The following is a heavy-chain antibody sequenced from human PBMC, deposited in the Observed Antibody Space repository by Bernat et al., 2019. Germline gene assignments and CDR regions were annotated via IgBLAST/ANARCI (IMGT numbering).Heavy chain of an antibody. D-gene: IGHD5-12*01. Sequence: QVQLVESGGGVVQPGRSLRLSCAASGFTFSSYAMHWVRQAPGKGLEWVAVISYDGSNKYYADSVKGRFTISRDNSKNTLYLQMNSLRAEDTAVYYCARETYSGYDSSGLGAFDIWGQGTMVTVSS. J-gene: IGHJ3*02. V-gene: IGHV3-30*01. CDR2: ISYDGSNK. CDR3: ARETYSGYDSSGLGAFDI. CDR1: GFTFSSYA.